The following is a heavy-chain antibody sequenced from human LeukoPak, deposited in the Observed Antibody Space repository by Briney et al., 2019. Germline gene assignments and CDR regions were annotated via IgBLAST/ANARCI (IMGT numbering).Heavy chain of an antibody. CDR2: ISVYNGNT. CDR3: ARHQWLYDL. D-gene: IGHD6-19*01. V-gene: IGHV1-18*01. CDR1: GYTFTSYG. J-gene: IGHJ4*02. Sequence: GASVKVSCKASGYTFTSYGISWVRQAPGQGLEGMGWISVYNGNTNYAQKLQGRVTMTTDTSTNTAYMELRSLGSDDTAVYYCARHQWLYDLWGQGTLVTVSS.